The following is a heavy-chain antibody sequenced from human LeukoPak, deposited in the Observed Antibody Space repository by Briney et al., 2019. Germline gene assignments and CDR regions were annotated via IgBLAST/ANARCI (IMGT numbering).Heavy chain of an antibody. Sequence: ASVKVSCKASGGTFSSYAISWVRQAPGQGLEWMGRIIPILGIANYAQKFQGRVTITADKSTSTAYMELSSLRSEDTAVYYCARAYGDYNFDYWGQGTLVTVSS. D-gene: IGHD4-17*01. CDR3: ARAYGDYNFDY. CDR2: IIPILGIA. J-gene: IGHJ4*02. CDR1: GGTFSSYA. V-gene: IGHV1-69*04.